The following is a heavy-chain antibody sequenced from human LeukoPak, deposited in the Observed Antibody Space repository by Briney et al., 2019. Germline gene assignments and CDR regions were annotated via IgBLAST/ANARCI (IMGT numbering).Heavy chain of an antibody. CDR1: GFTFDDYA. Sequence: PGGSLRLSCAASGFTFDDYAMHWVRQAPGKGLEWVSGIRWNSGSIGYADSVKGRFTISRDNAKNSLYLQMNSLRAEDTALYYCARSHRVSYGGNSGQYFQHWGQGTLVTVSS. J-gene: IGHJ1*01. D-gene: IGHD4-23*01. V-gene: IGHV3-9*01. CDR2: IRWNSGSI. CDR3: ARSHRVSYGGNSGQYFQH.